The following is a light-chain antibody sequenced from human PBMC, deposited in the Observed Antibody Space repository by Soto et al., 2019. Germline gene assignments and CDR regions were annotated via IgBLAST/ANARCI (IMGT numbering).Light chain of an antibody. Sequence: IQLTQSPSFVSASVGDRVAITCRASQNLGKWLAWYQHKAGEAPKLLVFDSSNLQDGVPSRFSCTGSGTEFTLTISGLQRDDFGTYYCQQYEHSYSFGQGTTVDIK. CDR1: QNLGKW. V-gene: IGKV1-5*01. CDR3: QQYEHSYS. J-gene: IGKJ2*01. CDR2: DSS.